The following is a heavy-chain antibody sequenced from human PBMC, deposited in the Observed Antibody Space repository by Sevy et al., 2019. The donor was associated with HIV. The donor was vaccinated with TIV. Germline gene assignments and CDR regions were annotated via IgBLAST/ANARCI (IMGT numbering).Heavy chain of an antibody. V-gene: IGHV4-61*02. CDR2: IYTSGST. CDR1: GGSISSGSYY. J-gene: IGHJ4*02. CDR3: AGGITVVRGVIIKTLDY. D-gene: IGHD3-10*01. Sequence: SETLSLTCTVSGGSISSGSYYWSWIRQPAGKGLEWIGRIYTSGSTTYNPSLKSRVTISVDTSKNHFSLKLSSVTAADTAVYYCAGGITVVRGVIIKTLDYWGQGTLVTVSS.